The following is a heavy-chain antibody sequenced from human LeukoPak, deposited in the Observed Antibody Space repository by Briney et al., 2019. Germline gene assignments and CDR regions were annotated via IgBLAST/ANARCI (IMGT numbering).Heavy chain of an antibody. D-gene: IGHD3-9*01. Sequence: PGGTLRLSCAASGFTFSSYGMSWVRQAPGKGLEWVSAISGSGGSTYYADSVKGRFTISRDNTKNTLYLQMNSLRAEDTAVYYCWGDILTGYYCDYWGQGTLVTVSS. J-gene: IGHJ4*02. CDR2: ISGSGGST. CDR1: GFTFSSYG. CDR3: WGDILTGYYCDY. V-gene: IGHV3-23*01.